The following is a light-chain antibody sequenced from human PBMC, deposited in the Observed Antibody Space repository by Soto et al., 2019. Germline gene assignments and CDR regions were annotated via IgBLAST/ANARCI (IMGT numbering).Light chain of an antibody. CDR1: SSNIGSNT. Sequence: QSVLTQPPSGTGIPGQRVTISCSRSSSNIGSNTVNWYQQLPGTAPKLLIYSSNQRPSGVPDRFSGSKSGTSASLAISGPQSEDEADYYCATWDDSLNAYVFGTGTKVTVL. CDR2: SSN. CDR3: ATWDDSLNAYV. V-gene: IGLV1-44*01. J-gene: IGLJ1*01.